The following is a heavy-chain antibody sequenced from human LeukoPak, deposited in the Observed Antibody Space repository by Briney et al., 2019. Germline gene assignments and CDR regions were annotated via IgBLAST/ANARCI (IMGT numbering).Heavy chain of an antibody. CDR1: GGSISSYY. J-gene: IGHJ4*02. Sequence: SETLSLTCTVSGGSISSYYWSWIRQPPGKGLEWIGYIYCSGSTNYNPSLKSRVTISVDTSKNQFSLKLRSVTATDTAIYYCARGAKYRFGDYENWGQGTLVTVSS. D-gene: IGHD4-17*01. CDR2: IYCSGST. CDR3: ARGAKYRFGDYEN. V-gene: IGHV4-59*08.